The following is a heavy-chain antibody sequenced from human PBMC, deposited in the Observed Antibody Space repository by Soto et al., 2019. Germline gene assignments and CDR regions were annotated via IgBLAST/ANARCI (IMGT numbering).Heavy chain of an antibody. CDR1: GFTFSSYA. Sequence: EVQLLESGGGLVQSGGSLRLSCAASGFTFSSYAMSWVRQAPGKGLEWVSAISGSGGTTYYTDSVKGRFTISRDNSKNTLNLQMTTLRAEDTAVYYGAKGGDEVVATHKDAFDVWGQGTVVTVSS. CDR3: AKGGDEVVATHKDAFDV. CDR2: ISGSGGTT. J-gene: IGHJ3*01. D-gene: IGHD2-15*01. V-gene: IGHV3-23*01.